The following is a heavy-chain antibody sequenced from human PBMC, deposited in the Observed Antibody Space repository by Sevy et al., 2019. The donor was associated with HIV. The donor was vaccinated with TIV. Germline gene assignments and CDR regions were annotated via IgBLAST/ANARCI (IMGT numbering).Heavy chain of an antibody. CDR1: DGSFSGYY. J-gene: IGHJ5*02. D-gene: IGHD2-2*01. V-gene: IGHV4-34*01. CDR2: INESGIT. Sequence: SETLSLTCAVHDGSFSGYYWNWIRQLPGKGLEWIGEINESGITYYNPSLKGRVTISVDTSKKRFSLKLNPVTAVDSAVYFCARSPPVVVVPGAPSWFDPWGQGTLVTVSS. CDR3: ARSPPVVVVPGAPSWFDP.